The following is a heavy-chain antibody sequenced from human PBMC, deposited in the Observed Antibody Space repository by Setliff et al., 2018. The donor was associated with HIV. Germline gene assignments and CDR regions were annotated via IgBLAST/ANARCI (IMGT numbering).Heavy chain of an antibody. D-gene: IGHD1-26*01. Sequence: SETLSLTCAVFGGSFSDFYWSWIRQPPGKGLEWIGEISYSGSTVYNPSLKSRVTMSVDASKNLVSLNLNSVTAADTAIYYCARGKGGLVGPAEFDYWGPGTLVTVSS. J-gene: IGHJ4*02. CDR2: ISYSGST. V-gene: IGHV4-34*01. CDR1: GGSFSDFY. CDR3: ARGKGGLVGPAEFDY.